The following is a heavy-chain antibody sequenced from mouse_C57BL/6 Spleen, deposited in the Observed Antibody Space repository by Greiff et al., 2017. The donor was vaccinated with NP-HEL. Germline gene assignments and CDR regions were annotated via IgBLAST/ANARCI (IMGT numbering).Heavy chain of an antibody. CDR1: GYTFTSYW. J-gene: IGHJ3*01. Sequence: QVQLQQSGAELVKPGASVKLSCKASGYTFTSYWMHWVKQRPGRGLAWIGRIDPNSGGTKYNEKVKSKAKLTVDKPSRTAYMQLSSLRSEDSAGSFCARGGSNYTFAYWGQGTLVTVSA. D-gene: IGHD2-5*01. CDR2: IDPNSGGT. V-gene: IGHV1-72*01. CDR3: ARGGSNYTFAY.